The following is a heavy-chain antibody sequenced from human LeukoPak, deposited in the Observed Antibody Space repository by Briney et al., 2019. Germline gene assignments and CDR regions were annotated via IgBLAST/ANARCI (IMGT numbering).Heavy chain of an antibody. Sequence: SETLSLTCTVSGGSISNYYWSYIRQPPGKGLEWIGNIYSSGSTNYNPSLKSRVTISVDTSKNQFSLKLSSVTAADTAVYYCARRYDSWGQGTLVTVSS. CDR1: GGSISNYY. J-gene: IGHJ4*02. CDR2: IYSSGST. V-gene: IGHV4-59*08. CDR3: ARRYDS.